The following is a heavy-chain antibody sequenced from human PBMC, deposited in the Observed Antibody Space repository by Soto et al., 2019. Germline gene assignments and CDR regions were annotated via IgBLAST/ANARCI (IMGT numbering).Heavy chain of an antibody. CDR1: GVAVSSYY. Sequence: SETLSLTCTVSGVAVSSYYWISIRQHPGKGLEWIGYIYYRGSTYYNPSLKSRVTISVDTSKNQFSLKLSSVTAADTAVYYCARAPDVWGQGTPVPVSS. CDR2: IYYRGST. CDR3: ARAPDV. J-gene: IGHJ4*02. V-gene: IGHV4-59*06.